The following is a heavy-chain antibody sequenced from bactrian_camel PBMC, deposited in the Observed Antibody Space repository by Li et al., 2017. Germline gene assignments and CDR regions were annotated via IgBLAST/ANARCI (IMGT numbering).Heavy chain of an antibody. CDR1: GVPRASRDC. D-gene: IGHD6*01. J-gene: IGHJ4*01. CDR2: TDFGSG. V-gene: IGHV3S1*01. CDR3: AKASSGRYGVSSPLTEYAY. Sequence: HVQLVESGGGSVKPGGSLRLSCEASGVPRASRDCMAWFRQVPGKEREGVAATDFGSGYYVDSVKGRFTISRDNAKNIVYLQMNSLKSEDTALYFCAKASSGRYGVSSPLTEYAYWGQGTQVTFS.